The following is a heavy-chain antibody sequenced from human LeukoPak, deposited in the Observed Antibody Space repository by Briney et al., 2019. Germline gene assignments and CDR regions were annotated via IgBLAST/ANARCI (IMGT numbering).Heavy chain of an antibody. CDR3: ARVDVVAATPIAFDI. Sequence: SETLSLTCTVSGGSISSYYWSWIRQPPGKGLEWIGYIYYSGSTNYNPSLKSRVTISVDTSKNQFSLKLSSVTAADTAVYYCARVDVVAATPIAFDIWGQGTMVTVSS. V-gene: IGHV4-59*01. CDR1: GGSISSYY. J-gene: IGHJ3*02. CDR2: IYYSGST. D-gene: IGHD2-15*01.